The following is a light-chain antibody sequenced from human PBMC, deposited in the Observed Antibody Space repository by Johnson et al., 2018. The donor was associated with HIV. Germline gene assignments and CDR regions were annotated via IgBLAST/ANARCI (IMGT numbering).Light chain of an antibody. CDR3: GPGDTSLRAV. V-gene: IGLV1-51*02. CDR2: ENN. CDR1: SSNIGNNY. Sequence: QSVLTQPPSVSAAPGQKVTISCSGSSSNIGNNYVSWYQQLPGTAPKLLIYENNKRPSGIPDRFPGSKSGTSATLGITGLQTGDEADYYCGPGDTSLRAVFGTGTKVTVL. J-gene: IGLJ1*01.